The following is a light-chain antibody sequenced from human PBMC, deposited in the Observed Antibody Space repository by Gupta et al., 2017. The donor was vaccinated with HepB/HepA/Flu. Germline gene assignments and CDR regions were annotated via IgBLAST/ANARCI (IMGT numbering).Light chain of an antibody. CDR1: SSDVGGYNY. CDR3: SSYTSTSTLVV. CDR2: DVS. J-gene: IGLJ2*01. V-gene: IGLV2-14*01. Sequence: QSALTQPASVSGAPGQSITISCPGTSSDVGGYNYVSWYQQHPGKVPKLMIYDVSDRPSVVSDRFSGSKSGTTASLTISGLQAEDEADYYCSSYTSTSTLVVFGGGTKLTVL.